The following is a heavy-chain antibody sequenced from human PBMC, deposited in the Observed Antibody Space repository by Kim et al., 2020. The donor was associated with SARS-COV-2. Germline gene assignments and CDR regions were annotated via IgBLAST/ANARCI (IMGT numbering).Heavy chain of an antibody. Sequence: SETLSLTCTVSGGSVSSGSYYWSWIRQPPGKGLEWIGYIYYSGSTNYNPSLKSRVTISVDTSKNQFSLKLSSVTAADTAVYYCARGPGGSYYFDYWGQGTLVTVSS. CDR3: ARGPGGSYYFDY. V-gene: IGHV4-61*01. D-gene: IGHD3-10*01. CDR1: GGSVSSGSYY. J-gene: IGHJ4*02. CDR2: IYYSGST.